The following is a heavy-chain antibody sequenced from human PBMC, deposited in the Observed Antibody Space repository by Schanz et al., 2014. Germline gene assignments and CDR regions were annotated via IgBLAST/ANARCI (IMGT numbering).Heavy chain of an antibody. Sequence: QVQLVESGGGVVQPGKSLRLSCAASGFTFSSYSMHWVRQAPGKGLEWVAAITTAGTKMYYADSVRGRFTVSRDNSKNTLYLQMNSLRAGDAAVYYCARGLIAAAGGAFDYWGQGTLXAVSA. CDR3: ARGLIAAAGGAFDY. J-gene: IGHJ4*02. CDR1: GFTFSSYS. CDR2: ITTAGTKM. D-gene: IGHD6-13*01. V-gene: IGHV3-30-3*01.